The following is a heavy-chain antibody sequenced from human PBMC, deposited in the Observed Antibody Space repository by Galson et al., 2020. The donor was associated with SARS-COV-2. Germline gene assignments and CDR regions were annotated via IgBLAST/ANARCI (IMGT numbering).Heavy chain of an antibody. V-gene: IGHV3-7*05. D-gene: IGHD5-18*01. CDR1: GFIFSIYW. CDR2: IKQDGSEK. Sequence: SLRLSCAASGFIFSIYWMTWVRQAPGKGLEWVANIKQDGSEKYYVDSVKGRFTISRDNAKNSLYLQMNSLRAEDTAVYYCARISKPVDTALIAYYYYGMDVWGQGTTVTVSS. J-gene: IGHJ6*02. CDR3: ARISKPVDTALIAYYYYGMDV.